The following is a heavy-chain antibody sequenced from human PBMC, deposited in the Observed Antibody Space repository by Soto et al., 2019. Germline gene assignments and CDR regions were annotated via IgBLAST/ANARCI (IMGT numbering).Heavy chain of an antibody. J-gene: IGHJ5*02. CDR3: ATHLGYCSSTSCFGFDP. Sequence: GASVKVSCKASGYTFTSYAMNWVRQAPGQGLEWMGWINTNTGNPTYAQGLTGRFVFSLDTSVSTAYLQICSLKAEDTAVYYCATHLGYCSSTSCFGFDPWGQGTLVTVSS. D-gene: IGHD2-2*01. CDR1: GYTFTSYA. V-gene: IGHV7-4-1*01. CDR2: INTNTGNP.